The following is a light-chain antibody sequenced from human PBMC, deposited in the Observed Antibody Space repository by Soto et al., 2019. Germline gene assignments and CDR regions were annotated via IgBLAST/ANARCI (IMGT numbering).Light chain of an antibody. Sequence: DIQMTQLQPSLSVVVVSRVPISCRTNQSITRYLNWYQHKAGTAPKPLTYAASSLQDGVPSRFSGSGSATDFTLTISSLQPEDFATYYCQQSYDLPRTFGQGTKLEIK. CDR2: AAS. CDR1: QSITRY. V-gene: IGKV1-39*01. CDR3: QQSYDLPRT. J-gene: IGKJ2*01.